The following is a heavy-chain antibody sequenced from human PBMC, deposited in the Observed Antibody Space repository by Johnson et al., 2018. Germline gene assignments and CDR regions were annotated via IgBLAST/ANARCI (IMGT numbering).Heavy chain of an antibody. CDR1: GGSISSNY. CDR3: ARGGAVTSPDYYSMDV. V-gene: IGHV4-59*01. D-gene: IGHD4-17*01. Sequence: QVQLQESGPGLVKPSETLSLTCIVSGGSISSNYWSWIRQPPGEGLEWIGYIYDSVATNYNPSLKSRLTISGDPSKNQFSLKLGSVTVADTAVYYCARGGAVTSPDYYSMDVWGKGTTVTVSS. J-gene: IGHJ6*03. CDR2: IYDSVAT.